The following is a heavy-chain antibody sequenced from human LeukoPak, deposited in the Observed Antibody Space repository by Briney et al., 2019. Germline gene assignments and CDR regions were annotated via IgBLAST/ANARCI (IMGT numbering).Heavy chain of an antibody. CDR2: INPSGGAT. V-gene: IGHV1-46*01. J-gene: IGHJ4*02. Sequence: ASVKVSCKASGYTFTNYYVHWVRQAPGQGLGWMGIINPSGGATDYAQKFQGRITMTRDTSTRTVYMELNTLRSEDAAVYYCARGGGFSSAWPLDYWGQGTLVTVSS. CDR3: ARGGGFSSAWPLDY. D-gene: IGHD6-6*01. CDR1: GYTFTNYY.